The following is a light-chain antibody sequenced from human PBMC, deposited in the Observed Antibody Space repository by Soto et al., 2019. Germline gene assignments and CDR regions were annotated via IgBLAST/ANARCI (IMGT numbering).Light chain of an antibody. CDR1: QSVSSN. CDR3: HQYKKWLTWT. V-gene: IGKV3-15*01. Sequence: EIVMTQSPATLSVSPGERATLSCRASQSVSSNLAWYQQKPGQAPRLLIYGASTRATGIPAGFSSSGSGTAFTPIISSLQSEDFAVYYCHQYKKWLTWTFGQGTKVEIK. CDR2: GAS. J-gene: IGKJ1*01.